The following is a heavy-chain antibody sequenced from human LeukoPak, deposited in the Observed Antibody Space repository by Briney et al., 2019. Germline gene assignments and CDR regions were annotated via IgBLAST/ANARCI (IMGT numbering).Heavy chain of an antibody. Sequence: GGSLRLSCAASGFTFTTYAMHWVRQAPGKGLEWVAVISFDGNAKYYADSMEGRFTISRDNSKSTLSLQMNSLRAEDTAIYYCATYRQVLLPFESWGQGTLVTVSS. CDR2: ISFDGNAK. D-gene: IGHD2-8*02. CDR1: GFTFTTYA. J-gene: IGHJ4*02. V-gene: IGHV3-30*04. CDR3: ATYRQVLLPFES.